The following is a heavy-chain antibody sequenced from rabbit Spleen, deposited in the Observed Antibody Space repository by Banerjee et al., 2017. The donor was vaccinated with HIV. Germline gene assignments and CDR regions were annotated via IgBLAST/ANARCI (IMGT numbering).Heavy chain of an antibody. CDR1: GFSFSDNYY. D-gene: IGHD1-1*01. J-gene: IGHJ6*01. Sequence: QSLEESGGGLVQPEGSLALTCTASGFSFSDNYYICWVRQAPGKGPEWIACIYTGSSGITYYANWVISRFTITSNTNQNTVDLQMNSLTAADTATYFCAREDVGGSISLWGQGTLVT. CDR2: IYTGSSGIT. CDR3: AREDVGGSISL. V-gene: IGHV1S40*01.